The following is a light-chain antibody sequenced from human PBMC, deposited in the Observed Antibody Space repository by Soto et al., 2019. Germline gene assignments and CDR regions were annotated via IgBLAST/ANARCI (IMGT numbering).Light chain of an antibody. CDR2: EVT. CDR3: SSFAGSNTVV. CDR1: SSDVGGFNY. V-gene: IGLV2-8*01. Sequence: QSALTQPPSASGSPGQSVTISCTGTSSDVGGFNYVSWYQHHPAKAPKLMIYEVTKRPSGVSDRFSGSKSGNTASLTVSGLQAEDEADYYCSSFAGSNTVVFGGGTKLTVL. J-gene: IGLJ2*01.